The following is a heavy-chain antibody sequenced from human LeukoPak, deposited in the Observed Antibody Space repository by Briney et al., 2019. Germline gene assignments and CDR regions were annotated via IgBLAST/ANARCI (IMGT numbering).Heavy chain of an antibody. CDR2: IIPIFGTA. Sequence: SVKVSCKASGGTFSSYAISWVRQAPGQGLEWMGGIIPIFGTANYAQKFQGRVTITADESTSTAYMELSSLRSEDTAVYYCARSGGTAYYYSYYMDVWGKGTTVTISS. J-gene: IGHJ6*03. CDR3: ARSGGTAYYYSYYMDV. D-gene: IGHD4-23*01. CDR1: GGTFSSYA. V-gene: IGHV1-69*13.